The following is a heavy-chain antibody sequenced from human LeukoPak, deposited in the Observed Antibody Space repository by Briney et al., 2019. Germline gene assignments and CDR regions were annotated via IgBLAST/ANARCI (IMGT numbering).Heavy chain of an antibody. D-gene: IGHD1-1*01. CDR1: GVSISSYY. CDR3: ARVGWNDYFDY. V-gene: IGHV4-59*01. Sequence: PSETLSLTCTVSGVSISSYYWSWIRQPPGKGLEWIGYIYYSGSTNYNPSLKSRVTISVDTSKNQFSLKLSSVTAADTAVYYCARVGWNDYFDYWGQGTLVTVSS. CDR2: IYYSGST. J-gene: IGHJ4*02.